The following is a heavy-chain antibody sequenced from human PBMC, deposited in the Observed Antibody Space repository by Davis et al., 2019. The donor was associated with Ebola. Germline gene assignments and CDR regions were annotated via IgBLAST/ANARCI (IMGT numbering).Heavy chain of an antibody. Sequence: SETLSLTCAVSGGSISSGGYSWSWIRQPPGKGLEWIGEIHHSGSTNHNPSLKSRVTISIDTSKNQFSLKLSSVTAADTAVYYCAKYRRGYSYGYDFWYFDLWGRGTLVTVSS. CDR3: AKYRRGYSYGYDFWYFDL. CDR2: IHHSGST. D-gene: IGHD5-18*01. V-gene: IGHV4-30-2*01. J-gene: IGHJ2*01. CDR1: GGSISSGGYS.